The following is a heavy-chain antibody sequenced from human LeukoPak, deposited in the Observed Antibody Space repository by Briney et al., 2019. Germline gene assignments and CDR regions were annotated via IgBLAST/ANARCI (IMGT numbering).Heavy chain of an antibody. CDR1: GFSVTNNY. V-gene: IGHV3-53*01. D-gene: IGHD3-22*01. Sequence: GGSLRLSCAVSGFSVTNNYMSWVRQAPGKGLEWVSVFYVGGATYYADSVKGRFTISRDNSENTLYLQMKSLRAEDTAVYYCATITSMRVVLISWGQGTLVTVSS. J-gene: IGHJ1*01. CDR3: ATITSMRVVLIS. CDR2: FYVGGAT.